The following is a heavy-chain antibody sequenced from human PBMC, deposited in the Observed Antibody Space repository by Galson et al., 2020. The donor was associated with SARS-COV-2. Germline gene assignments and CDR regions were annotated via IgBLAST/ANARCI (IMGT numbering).Heavy chain of an antibody. CDR3: ARRGGGGNYYGSGFYYYYMDV. D-gene: IGHD3-10*01. CDR1: GGSFSGYY. Sequence: SETLSLTCAVYGGSFSGYYWSWIRQPPGKGLEWIGEINHSGSTNYNPSLKSRVTISVDTSKNQFSLKLSSVTAADTAVYYCARRGGGGNYYGSGFYYYYMDVWGKGTTVTVSS. V-gene: IGHV4-34*01. J-gene: IGHJ6*03. CDR2: INHSGST.